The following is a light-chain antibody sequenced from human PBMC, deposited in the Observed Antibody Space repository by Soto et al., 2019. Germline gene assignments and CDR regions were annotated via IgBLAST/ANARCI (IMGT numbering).Light chain of an antibody. CDR1: QSVSNNY. CDR3: QQYAASPRT. J-gene: IGKJ1*01. Sequence: EVVLTQSPGTLSLSPRERATLSCRASQSVSNNYLAWYQHKPGQAPRLRIYGASNRAPGIPDRFSGSGSGPDFTLTISRLEPEDFAGYYCQQYAASPRTVGQGTLVEVK. CDR2: GAS. V-gene: IGKV3-20*01.